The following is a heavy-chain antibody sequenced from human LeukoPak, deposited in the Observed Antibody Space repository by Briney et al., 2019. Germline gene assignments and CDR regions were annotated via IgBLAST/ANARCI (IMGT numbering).Heavy chain of an antibody. CDR1: GGSISSYY. Sequence: SETLSLTCTVSGGSISSYYWSWFRQPPGKGLEWIGHIYYSGSTNYNPSLESRVTISVDTSKNQFSLKLTSVTAADTAVYYCARARSRFGYQVTDYWGQGTLVTVSS. V-gene: IGHV4-59*01. J-gene: IGHJ4*02. CDR3: ARARSRFGYQVTDY. CDR2: IYYSGST. D-gene: IGHD2-2*01.